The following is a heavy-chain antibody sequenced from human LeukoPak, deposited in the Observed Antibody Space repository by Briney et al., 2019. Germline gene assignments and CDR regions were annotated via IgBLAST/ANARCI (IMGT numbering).Heavy chain of an antibody. Sequence: GGSLRLSCAASGFTFSSYWMGWVRQAPGKGLEWVANIKQDGSEKYYVDSVKGRFTISRDNAKNSLYLQMNSLRAEDTAVYYCAREGDIVVVPAAPGDVWGKGTTVTVSS. D-gene: IGHD2-2*01. CDR3: AREGDIVVVPAAPGDV. CDR2: IKQDGSEK. V-gene: IGHV3-7*01. J-gene: IGHJ6*04. CDR1: GFTFSSYW.